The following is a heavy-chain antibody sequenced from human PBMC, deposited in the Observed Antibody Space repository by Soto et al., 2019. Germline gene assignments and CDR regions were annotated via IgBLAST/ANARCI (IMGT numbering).Heavy chain of an antibody. CDR3: ARGVYDYWSGYYAGSGLDV. V-gene: IGHV4-59*13. CDR1: GDSMSPFY. Sequence: QVPLQESGPGLVKPSETLSLTCTVSGDSMSPFYWNWIRQPPGNGLEWIGYIYYSGNTNYNPSLKSRVAISVDTSKNQFYLKLSSVTAADTAVYYCARGVYDYWSGYYAGSGLDVWGQGTTVTVSS. D-gene: IGHD3-3*01. CDR2: IYYSGNT. J-gene: IGHJ6*02.